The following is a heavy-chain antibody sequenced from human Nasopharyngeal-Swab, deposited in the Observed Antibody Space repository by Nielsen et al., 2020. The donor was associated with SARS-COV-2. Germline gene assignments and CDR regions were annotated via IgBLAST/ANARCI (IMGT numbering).Heavy chain of an antibody. CDR2: IYYSGST. V-gene: IGHV4-39*02. J-gene: IGHJ6*03. D-gene: IGHD2-15*01. Sequence: WIRQPPGKGLEWIGSIYYSGSTYYNPSLKSRVTISVDTSKNQFSLKLSSVTAADTAVYYCARDRAVAATPYYYYYYMDVWGKGTTVTVSS. CDR3: ARDRAVAATPYYYYYYMDV.